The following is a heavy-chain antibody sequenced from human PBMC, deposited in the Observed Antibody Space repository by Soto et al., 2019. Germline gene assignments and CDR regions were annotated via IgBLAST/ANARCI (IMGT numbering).Heavy chain of an antibody. J-gene: IGHJ4*02. CDR2: IYYSGST. V-gene: IGHV4-31*03. CDR3: ARASKWFGELLTGIDY. Sequence: SDTLSLTCTVSGGSISSGGYYWSWIRQHPGKGLEWIGYIYYSGSTYYNPSLKSRVTISVDTSKNQFSLKLSSVTAADTAVYYCARASKWFGELLTGIDYWGQGTLVTVSS. D-gene: IGHD3-10*01. CDR1: GGSISSGGYY.